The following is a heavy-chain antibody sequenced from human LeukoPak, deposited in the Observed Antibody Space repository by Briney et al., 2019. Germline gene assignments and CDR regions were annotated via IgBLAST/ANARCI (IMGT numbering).Heavy chain of an antibody. Sequence: PGESLRLSCAASGFTFSSYWMSWVRQAPGKGLEWVASIKKDGSERYYVDSVKGRFTISRDNAKNSLYLQMSSLRAEDTAMYYCARSRGYFDYWGQGTLLTVSS. CDR3: ARSRGYFDY. V-gene: IGHV3-7*01. D-gene: IGHD2-2*01. CDR1: GFTFSSYW. J-gene: IGHJ4*02. CDR2: IKKDGSER.